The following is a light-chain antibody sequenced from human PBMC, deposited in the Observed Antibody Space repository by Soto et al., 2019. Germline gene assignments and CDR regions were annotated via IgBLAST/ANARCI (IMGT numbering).Light chain of an antibody. CDR2: DAS. Sequence: EIVLTQSPPTLSLSPGERATLSCRASQSVSSYLAWYQQKPGQAPRLLIYDASKRATGIPARFSGSGSVTDFTLTISSLEPEDFAVYYCQQRSNWPPTWTFGQGTRVEIK. V-gene: IGKV3-11*01. CDR1: QSVSSY. J-gene: IGKJ1*01. CDR3: QQRSNWPPTWT.